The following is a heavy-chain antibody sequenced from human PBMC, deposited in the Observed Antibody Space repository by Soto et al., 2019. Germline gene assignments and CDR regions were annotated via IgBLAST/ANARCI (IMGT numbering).Heavy chain of an antibody. Sequence: QVQLVQSGAEVKRPGASVTVSCRSSGDTFNDYYIHWVRQAPGQGLEWMGWINPNGGATKYAQKFQGWVSMTRDTSIRTVYMQLSRLRSDDTAVYYCARESGGATATLDYYYFYMDVWGTGTTVTFSS. CDR3: ARESGGATATLDYYYFYMDV. D-gene: IGHD5-12*01. CDR1: GDTFNDYY. CDR2: INPNGGAT. V-gene: IGHV1-2*04. J-gene: IGHJ6*03.